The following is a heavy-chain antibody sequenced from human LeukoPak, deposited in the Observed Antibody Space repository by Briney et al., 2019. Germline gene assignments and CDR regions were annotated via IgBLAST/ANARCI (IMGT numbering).Heavy chain of an antibody. CDR1: GGTFSSYA. J-gene: IGHJ4*02. D-gene: IGHD2-2*01. V-gene: IGHV1-69*05. Sequence: SVKVSCKASGGTFSSYAISWVRQAPGQGLEWMGRVIPIFGTANYAQKFQGRVTITTDESTSTAYMELSSLRSEDTAVYYCAREDCSRSTSCYEGYFDYWGQGTLVTVSS. CDR3: AREDCSRSTSCYEGYFDY. CDR2: VIPIFGTA.